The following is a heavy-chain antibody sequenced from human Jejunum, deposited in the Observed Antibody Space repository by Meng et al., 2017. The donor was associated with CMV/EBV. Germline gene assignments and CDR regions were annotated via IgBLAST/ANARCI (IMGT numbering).Heavy chain of an antibody. D-gene: IGHD1-26*01. CDR1: GCSISSYY. J-gene: IGHJ5*02. CDR3: ARGQRSYSGSYPEWFDP. CDR2: IYYSGST. V-gene: IGHV4-59*01. Sequence: VHLQESGPGLVKPSETQSLTSTVSGCSISSYYLSWIRQPPGKGLDWIGYIYYSGSTNYNPSLKRRVTISVDTSKNQFSLKLSSVTAADTAVYYCARGQRSYSGSYPEWFDPWGQGTLVTVSS.